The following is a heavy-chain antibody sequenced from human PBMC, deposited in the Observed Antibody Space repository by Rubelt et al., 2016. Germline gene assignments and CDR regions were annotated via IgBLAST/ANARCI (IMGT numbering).Heavy chain of an antibody. D-gene: IGHD6-13*01. V-gene: IGHV4-34*01. Sequence: SGSTNYNPSLKSRVTISVDTSKNQFSLKLSSVTAADTAVYYCARGGCPYCPPKYSSSWQRPLSRRKYGMDVWGQGTTVTVSS. J-gene: IGHJ6*02. CDR3: ARGGCPYCPPKYSSSWQRPLSRRKYGMDV. CDR2: SGST.